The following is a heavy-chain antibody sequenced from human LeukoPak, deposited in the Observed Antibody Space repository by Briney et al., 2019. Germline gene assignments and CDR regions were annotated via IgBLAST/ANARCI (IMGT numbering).Heavy chain of an antibody. J-gene: IGHJ4*02. CDR3: ACERSTHNSGSPFDF. CDR1: GYSENFYG. V-gene: IGHV1-2*02. D-gene: IGHD3-10*01. CDR2: INPNSGGT. Sequence: ASVKVSCKTSGYSENFYGITWVRQVAGQGLEWMGWINPNSGGTNYAQKFQGRVTMTRDTSISTAYMDLSGLRSDDTAVYYCACERSTHNSGSPFDFWGQGTLVTVSS.